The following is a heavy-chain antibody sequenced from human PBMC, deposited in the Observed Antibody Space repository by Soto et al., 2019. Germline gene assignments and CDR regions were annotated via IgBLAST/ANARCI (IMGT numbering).Heavy chain of an antibody. CDR2: IIPIFGTA. J-gene: IGHJ3*02. V-gene: IGHV1-69*01. D-gene: IGHD3-3*01. Sequence: QVQLVQSGAEVKKPGSSVKVSCKASGGTFSSYAISWVRQAPGQGLEWMGGIIPIFGTANYAQKFQGRVTITADESTSTAYMELSSLRSEDTAVYYCARVTFRFGVVLDAFDIWGQGTMVTVSS. CDR1: GGTFSSYA. CDR3: ARVTFRFGVVLDAFDI.